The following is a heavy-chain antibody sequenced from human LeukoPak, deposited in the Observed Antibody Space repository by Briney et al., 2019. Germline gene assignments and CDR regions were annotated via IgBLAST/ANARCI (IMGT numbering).Heavy chain of an antibody. D-gene: IGHD2-2*01. Sequence: ASVKVSCKASGYTFTSYDINWVRQATGQGLEWMGWMNPNSGNTGYAQKFQGRVTITRNTSISTAYMELSSLRSEDTAVYYCARDLPSGNYNYYYMDVWGKGTTVTVSS. V-gene: IGHV1-8*03. CDR1: GYTFTSYD. J-gene: IGHJ6*03. CDR2: MNPNSGNT. CDR3: ARDLPSGNYNYYYMDV.